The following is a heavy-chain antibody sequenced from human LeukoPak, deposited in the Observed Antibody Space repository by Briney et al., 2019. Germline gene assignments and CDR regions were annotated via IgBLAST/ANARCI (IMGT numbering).Heavy chain of an antibody. V-gene: IGHV1-69*04. CDR3: ARDDYSNYGYNY. CDR1: GGTFSSYA. CDR2: IIPILGIA. Sequence: ASVKVSCKASGGTFSSYAISWVRQAPGQGLEWTGRIIPILGIANYAQKFQGRVTITADKSTSTAYMELSSLRSEDTAVYYCARDDYSNYGYNYWGQGTLVTVSS. J-gene: IGHJ4*02. D-gene: IGHD4-11*01.